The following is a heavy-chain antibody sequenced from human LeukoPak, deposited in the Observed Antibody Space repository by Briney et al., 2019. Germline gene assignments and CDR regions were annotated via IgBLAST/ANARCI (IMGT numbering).Heavy chain of an antibody. CDR3: ARDSYDYVWGSYRPRYYFDY. CDR2: INWNGGST. D-gene: IGHD3-16*02. CDR1: GFTFDDYG. J-gene: IGHJ4*02. Sequence: GGSLRLSCAASGFTFDDYGMSWVRQAPGKGLEWVSGINWNGGSTGYADSVKGRFTISRDNAKNSLYLQMNSLRAEDTAVYYCARDSYDYVWGSYRPRYYFDYWGQGTLVTVSS. V-gene: IGHV3-20*04.